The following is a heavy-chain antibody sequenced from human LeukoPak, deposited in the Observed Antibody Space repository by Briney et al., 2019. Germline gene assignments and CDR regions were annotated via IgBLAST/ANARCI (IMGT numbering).Heavy chain of an antibody. Sequence: SETLSLTCAVSGYSISSGYYWGWIRQPPGKGLEWIGSIYHSGSTYYNPSLKSRVTISVDTSKNQFSLELSSVTAADTAVYYCARPSFRVGATPLIWGQGTLVTVSS. J-gene: IGHJ4*02. CDR1: GYSISSGYY. CDR3: ARPSFRVGATPLI. V-gene: IGHV4-38-2*01. CDR2: IYHSGST. D-gene: IGHD1-26*01.